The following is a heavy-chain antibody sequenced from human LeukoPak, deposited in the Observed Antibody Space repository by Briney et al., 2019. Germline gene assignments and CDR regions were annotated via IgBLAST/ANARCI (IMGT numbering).Heavy chain of an antibody. D-gene: IGHD2-2*01. CDR2: IYPGDSDT. CDR3: ARGKYCSSTSCYDGWLGSFDP. J-gene: IGHJ5*02. V-gene: IGHV5-51*01. CDR1: GYSFTSYW. Sequence: GESLKISCKGSGYSFTSYWIGWVRKMPGKGLEGMGIIYPGDSDTRYSTSFQGQVTISAYKSISTAYLQWSSLKASDTAMYYCARGKYCSSTSCYDGWLGSFDPWGQGTLVTVSS.